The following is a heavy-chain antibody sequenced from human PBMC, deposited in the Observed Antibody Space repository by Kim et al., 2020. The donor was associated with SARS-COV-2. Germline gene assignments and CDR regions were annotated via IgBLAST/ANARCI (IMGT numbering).Heavy chain of an antibody. J-gene: IGHJ6*02. V-gene: IGHV3-9*01. Sequence: GGSLRLSCAASGFTFDDYGMHWVRQAPGKGLEWVAGICCDRGSIGYADSVKGRFTISRDNAKNSLYLQMNSLRAEDTAVYYCAKIRWAYTDYGMDVWCRG. D-gene: IGHD3-16*01. CDR2: ICCDRGSI. CDR3: AKIRWAYTDYGMDV. CDR1: GFTFDDYG.